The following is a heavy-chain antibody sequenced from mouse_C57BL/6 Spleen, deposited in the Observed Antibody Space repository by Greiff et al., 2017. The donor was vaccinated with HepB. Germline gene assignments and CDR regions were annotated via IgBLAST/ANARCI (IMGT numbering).Heavy chain of an antibody. CDR3: ARDRNGYVDY. D-gene: IGHD2-2*01. CDR1: GYSITSGYY. V-gene: IGHV3-6*01. Sequence: EVQLQESGPGLVKPSQSLSLTCSVPGYSITSGYYWNWIRQFPGNKLEWMGYISYDGSNNYNPSLKNRIPITRDTSKNQFFLKLNSVTTEDTATYYCARDRNGYVDYWGQGTTLTVSS. CDR2: ISYDGSN. J-gene: IGHJ2*01.